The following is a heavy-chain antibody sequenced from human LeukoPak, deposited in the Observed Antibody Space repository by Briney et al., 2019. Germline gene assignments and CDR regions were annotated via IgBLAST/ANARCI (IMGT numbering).Heavy chain of an antibody. CDR2: LNPNSADT. Sequence: GASVKVSCKASGYTFTSYYIHWVRQAPGQGLEWIGWLNPNSADTTYAQKFLGRVTMTRATSSSTAFMELSGLTSDDTAVYYCARDASAFDIWGQGTLVSVSS. V-gene: IGHV1-2*02. CDR3: ARDASAFDI. CDR1: GYTFTSYY. J-gene: IGHJ3*02.